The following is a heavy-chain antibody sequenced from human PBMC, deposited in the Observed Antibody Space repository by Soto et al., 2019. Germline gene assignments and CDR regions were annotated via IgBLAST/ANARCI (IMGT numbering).Heavy chain of an antibody. J-gene: IGHJ3*02. Sequence: ASVKVSCKASGYSFITSYYMHWVRQAPGQGLEWMGIINPTGSMTKYSQRFQGRLTMTRDTSTSTDYMELTTLTSEDTAVYFCARDTGYDHDAFDIWGQGTMVTVS. CDR3: ARDTGYDHDAFDI. CDR1: GYSFITSYY. V-gene: IGHV1-46*01. D-gene: IGHD5-12*01. CDR2: INPTGSMT.